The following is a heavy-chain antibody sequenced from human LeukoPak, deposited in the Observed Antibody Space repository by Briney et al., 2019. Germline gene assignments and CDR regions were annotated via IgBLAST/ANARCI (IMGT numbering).Heavy chain of an antibody. V-gene: IGHV1-2*02. CDR3: ARPRFWFGELLEAFDI. CDR1: GYTFTGYY. J-gene: IGHJ3*02. D-gene: IGHD3-10*01. CDR2: INPNSGGT. Sequence: GASVKVSCKASGYTFTGYYMHWVRQAPGQGLEWMGWINPNSGGTNYAQKFQGRVTMTRDTSISTAYMELSRLRSDDTAVYYCARPRFWFGELLEAFDIWGQGTMVTVSS.